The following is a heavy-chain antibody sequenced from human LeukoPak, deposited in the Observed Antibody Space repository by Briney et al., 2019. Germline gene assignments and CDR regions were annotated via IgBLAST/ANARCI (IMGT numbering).Heavy chain of an antibody. V-gene: IGHV3-48*04. D-gene: IGHD3-10*01. CDR1: GFTFSSYW. Sequence: GGSLRLSCAASGFTFSSYWMSWVRQAPGKGLEWVSYISSSGSTIYYADSVKGRFTISRDNAKNSLYLQMNRLRAEDTAVYYCTRDSDHVRDYWGQGTLVTVSS. J-gene: IGHJ4*02. CDR3: TRDSDHVRDY. CDR2: ISSSGSTI.